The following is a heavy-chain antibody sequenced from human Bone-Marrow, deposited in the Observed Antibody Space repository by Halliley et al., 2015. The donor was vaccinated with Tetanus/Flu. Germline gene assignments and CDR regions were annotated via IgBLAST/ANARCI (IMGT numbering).Heavy chain of an antibody. CDR2: IYYSGRP. Sequence: LEWIGFIYYSGRPYYNPSLRGRLSLSGDTSKNHFSLKLTSVTAADTAFYYCARAGRDSNYGMDVWGQGTTVTVSS. V-gene: IGHV4-31*02. CDR3: ARAGRDSNYGMDV. D-gene: IGHD1-1*01. J-gene: IGHJ6*02.